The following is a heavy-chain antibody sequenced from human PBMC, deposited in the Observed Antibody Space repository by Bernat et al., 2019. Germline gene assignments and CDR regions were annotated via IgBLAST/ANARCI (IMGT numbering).Heavy chain of an antibody. CDR2: ISYDGSNK. CDR3: ARSRLQRERPPEN. Sequence: QVQLVESGGGVVQPGRSLRLSCAASGFTFSSYAMHWVRQAPGKGLEWVAVISYDGSNKYYADSVKGRFTISRDNSKNTLYLQMNSLRAEDTAVYYCARSRLQRERPPENWGQGTLVTVSS. V-gene: IGHV3-30*01. J-gene: IGHJ4*02. D-gene: IGHD1-1*01. CDR1: GFTFSSYA.